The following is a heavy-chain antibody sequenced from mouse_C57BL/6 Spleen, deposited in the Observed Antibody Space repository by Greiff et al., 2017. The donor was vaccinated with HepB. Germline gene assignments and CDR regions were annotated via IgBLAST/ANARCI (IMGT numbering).Heavy chain of an antibody. Sequence: QVQLQQSGPELVKPGASVKISCKASGYAFSSSWMNWVKQRPGKGLEWIGRIYPGDGDTNYNGKFKGKATLTADKSSSTAYMQLSSLTSEDSAVYFCASKMIHYAMDYWGQGTSVTVSS. CDR3: ASKMIHYAMDY. CDR2: IYPGDGDT. J-gene: IGHJ4*01. V-gene: IGHV1-82*01. D-gene: IGHD2-3*01. CDR1: GYAFSSSW.